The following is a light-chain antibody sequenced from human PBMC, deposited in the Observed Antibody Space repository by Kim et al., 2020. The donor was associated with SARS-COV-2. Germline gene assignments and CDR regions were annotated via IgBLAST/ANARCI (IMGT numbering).Light chain of an antibody. CDR3: AAWDHSLKGWV. CDR2: NDN. CDR1: RSNIGSNP. J-gene: IGLJ3*02. V-gene: IGLV1-44*01. Sequence: QSVLTQPPSASGTPGQRVTVSCSGSRSNIGSNPVNWFQQVPGTAPKLLIFNDNRRPSGVPDRVSGSKSDTSASLAIGGLQSEDEALYFCAAWDHSLKGWVFGGGTQVTVL.